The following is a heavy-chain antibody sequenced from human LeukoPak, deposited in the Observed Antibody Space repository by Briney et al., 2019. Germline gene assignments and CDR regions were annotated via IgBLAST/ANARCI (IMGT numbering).Heavy chain of an antibody. CDR3: ARVGIAAAGTPFDY. CDR2: INHSGST. J-gene: IGHJ4*02. V-gene: IGHV4-34*01. Sequence: PSETLSLTCAVYGGSFSGYYWSWIRQPPGKGLEGIGEINHSGSTNYNPSLKSRVTISVDTSKNQFSLKLSSVTAADTAVYYCARVGIAAAGTPFDYWGQGTLVTVSS. D-gene: IGHD6-13*01. CDR1: GGSFSGYY.